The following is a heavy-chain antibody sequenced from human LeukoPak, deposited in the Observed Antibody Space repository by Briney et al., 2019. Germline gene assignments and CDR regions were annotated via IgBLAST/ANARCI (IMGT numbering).Heavy chain of an antibody. J-gene: IGHJ3*02. CDR2: IYYSGST. CDR3: ARYCSGGSCYEQAFDI. D-gene: IGHD2-15*01. V-gene: IGHV4-30-4*01. CDR1: GGSISSGDYY. Sequence: SETLSLTCTVSGGSISSGDYYWSWIRQPPGKGLEWIGYIYYSGSTNYNPSLKSRVTISVDKSKNQFSLKLSSVTAADTAVYYCARYCSGGSCYEQAFDIWGQGTMVTVSS.